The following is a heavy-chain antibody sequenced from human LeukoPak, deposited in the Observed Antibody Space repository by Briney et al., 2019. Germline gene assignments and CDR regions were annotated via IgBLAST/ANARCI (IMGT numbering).Heavy chain of an antibody. D-gene: IGHD5-18*01. J-gene: IGHJ3*02. CDR1: GHTLTELS. CDR2: FDPEDGET. V-gene: IGHV1-24*01. CDR3: ATWIQLTDAFHI. Sequence: ASVKVSCKVSGHTLTELSLHWVRQTPGKGLEWMGGFDPEDGETIYAQKFQGRVTMTEDTYTDTAYMELSSLRPEDTAVYYCATWIQLTDAFHIWGQGTMVTVSS.